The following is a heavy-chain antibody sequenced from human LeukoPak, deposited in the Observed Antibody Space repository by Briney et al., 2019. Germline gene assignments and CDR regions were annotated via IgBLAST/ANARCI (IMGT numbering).Heavy chain of an antibody. CDR1: GFTFSSYG. J-gene: IGHJ4*02. CDR2: IWYDGSNK. CDR3: ARGLWGYSYGYNRKKIDY. V-gene: IGHV3-33*01. D-gene: IGHD5-18*01. Sequence: GGSLRLSCAASGFTFSSYGMHWVRQAPGKGLEWVAFIWYDGSNKYYADSVKGRFTISRDNSKNTLYLQMNSLRAEDTAVYYCARGLWGYSYGYNRKKIDYWGQGTLVTVSS.